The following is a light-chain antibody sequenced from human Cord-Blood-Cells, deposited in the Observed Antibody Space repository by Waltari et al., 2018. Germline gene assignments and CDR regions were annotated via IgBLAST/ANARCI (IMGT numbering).Light chain of an antibody. J-gene: IGLJ1*01. CDR2: GGS. CDR3: CSYAGSSAFYV. CDR1: CAPAGIWNL. V-gene: IGLV2-23*01. Sequence: HSVLSRAASVPGSPAQSLTLPCPGPCAPAGIWNLVSWYQHHTGKAPKLMIYGGSKRPSGVSNRFSGSKSGNTASLTISGLQAEDEADYYCCSYAGSSAFYVFGTGTKVTVL.